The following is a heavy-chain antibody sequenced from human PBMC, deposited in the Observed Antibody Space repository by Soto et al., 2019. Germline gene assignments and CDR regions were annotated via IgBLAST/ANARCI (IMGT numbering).Heavy chain of an antibody. V-gene: IGHV6-1*01. CDR1: GDTVSSSSAA. CDR2: TYYRSKWYN. CDR3: ARGGYSMDV. J-gene: IGHJ6*02. Sequence: SETLSLTCAISGDTVSSSSAAWTWVRQSPSRGLEWLGKTYYRSKWYNDYAVSVKSRITINPDTSKNQFSLQLNSVTPEDTAVYYCARGGYSMDVWGRGTTGTVSS.